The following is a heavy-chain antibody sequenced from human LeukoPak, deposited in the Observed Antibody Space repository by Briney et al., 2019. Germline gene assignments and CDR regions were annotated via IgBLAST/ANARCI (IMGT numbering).Heavy chain of an antibody. V-gene: IGHV1-2*02. CDR3: ARDFGLSGSYYEDYYYGMDV. Sequence: ASAKVSCKASGYTFTGYYMHWVRQAPGQGLEWMGWINPNSGGTNYAQKFQGRVTMTRDTSISTAYMELSRLRSDDTAVYYCARDFGLSGSYYEDYYYGMDVWGQGTTVTVSS. CDR1: GYTFTGYY. CDR2: INPNSGGT. J-gene: IGHJ6*02. D-gene: IGHD1-26*01.